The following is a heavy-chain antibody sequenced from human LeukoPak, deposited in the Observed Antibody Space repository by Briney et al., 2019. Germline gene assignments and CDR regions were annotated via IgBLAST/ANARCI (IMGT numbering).Heavy chain of an antibody. V-gene: IGHV1-18*01. J-gene: IGHJ4*02. CDR3: AREFFEYSSSSWFYLYDY. CDR1: GYTFTSYG. CDR2: ISGYNGKT. Sequence: ASVKVSCKASGYTFTSYGISWVRQAPGQGLEWMGWISGYNGKTKYAQKLQDRVTMTTDTSTTTAYMELRSLRSDDTAVYYCAREFFEYSSSSWFYLYDYWGQGTLVTVSS. D-gene: IGHD6-6*01.